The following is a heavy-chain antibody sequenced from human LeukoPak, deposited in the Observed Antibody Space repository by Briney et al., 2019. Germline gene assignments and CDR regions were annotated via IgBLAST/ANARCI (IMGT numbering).Heavy chain of an antibody. CDR3: ARWANYYGSGSPFYAFDI. J-gene: IGHJ3*02. Sequence: GGSLRLSCAASGFTFSSYAMSWVRQAPGKGLEWVSYISSSGSTIYYADSVKGRFTISRDNAKNSLYLQMNSLRAEDTAVYYCARWANYYGSGSPFYAFDIWGQGTMVTVSS. V-gene: IGHV3-48*03. CDR2: ISSSGSTI. CDR1: GFTFSSYA. D-gene: IGHD3-10*01.